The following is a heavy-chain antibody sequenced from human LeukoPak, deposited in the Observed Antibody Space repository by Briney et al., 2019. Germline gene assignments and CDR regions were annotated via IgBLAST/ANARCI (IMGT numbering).Heavy chain of an antibody. CDR2: ISGDSRTI. Sequence: GGSLRLSCAASGFTFNTYSMIWVRQAPGKGLEWLSYISGDSRTIYYPDSVKGRFTISRDNAKNSLYLQMNSLRAEDTAVYYCARAGMVYAIPVGLDYWGQGTLVTVSS. CDR1: GFTFNTYS. CDR3: ARAGMVYAIPVGLDY. V-gene: IGHV3-48*01. D-gene: IGHD2-8*01. J-gene: IGHJ4*02.